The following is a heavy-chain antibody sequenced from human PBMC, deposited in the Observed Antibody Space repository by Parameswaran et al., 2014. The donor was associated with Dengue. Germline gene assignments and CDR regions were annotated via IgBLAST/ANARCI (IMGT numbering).Heavy chain of an antibody. Sequence: VRQAPGKGLEWVAVIWYDGSNKYYADSVKGRFTISRDNSKNTLYLQMNSLRAEDTAVYYCAREGFSGIAAAGIGYYYYGMDVWGQGTTVTVSS. J-gene: IGHJ6*02. D-gene: IGHD6-13*01. CDR2: IWYDGSNK. V-gene: IGHV3-33*01. CDR3: AREGFSGIAAAGIGYYYYGMDV.